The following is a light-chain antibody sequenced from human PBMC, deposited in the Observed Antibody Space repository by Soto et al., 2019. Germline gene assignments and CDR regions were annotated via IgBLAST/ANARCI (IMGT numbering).Light chain of an antibody. CDR1: QDISNF. J-gene: IGKJ5*01. Sequence: IQLTQSPSSMSASVGDRVTITCQASQDISNFLNWYQQTXGKAPNXXIYDASNLETGVPSRFSGSGAGTDFTCTISSLQPEDIATDYCRQYDDLTPTFGQGTRLEIK. V-gene: IGKV1-33*01. CDR3: RQYDDLTPT. CDR2: DAS.